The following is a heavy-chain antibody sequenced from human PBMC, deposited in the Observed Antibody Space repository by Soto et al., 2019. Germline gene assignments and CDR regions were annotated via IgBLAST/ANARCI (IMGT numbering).Heavy chain of an antibody. CDR3: ARDRGSDCYDSSGYPYFDY. D-gene: IGHD3-22*01. CDR2: ISYDGSNK. Sequence: QVQLVESGGGVVQPGRSLRLSCAASGFTFSSYAMHWVRQAPGKGLEWVAVISYDGSNKYYADSVKGRFTISRDNSKNTLYLQMNSLRAEDTAVYYCARDRGSDCYDSSGYPYFDYWGQGTLVTVSS. CDR1: GFTFSSYA. V-gene: IGHV3-30-3*01. J-gene: IGHJ4*02.